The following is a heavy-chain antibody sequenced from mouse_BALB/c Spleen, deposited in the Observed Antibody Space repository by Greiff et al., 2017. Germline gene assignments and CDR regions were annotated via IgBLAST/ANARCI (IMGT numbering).Heavy chain of an antibody. J-gene: IGHJ3*01. Sequence: QVHVKQPGAELVRPGASVKLSCKASGYSFTSYWMNWVKQRPGQGLEWIGMIHPSDSETRLNQKFKDKATLTVDKSSSTAYMQLSSPTSEDSAVYYCAREGGDYDATVAWFAYWGQGTLVTVSA. CDR2: IHPSDSET. CDR3: AREGGDYDATVAWFAY. D-gene: IGHD2-4*01. CDR1: GYSFTSYW. V-gene: IGHV1-61*01.